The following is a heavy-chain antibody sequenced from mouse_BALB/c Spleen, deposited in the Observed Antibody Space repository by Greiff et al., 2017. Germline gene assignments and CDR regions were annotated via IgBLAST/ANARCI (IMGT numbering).Heavy chain of an antibody. Sequence: EVNLVESGGGLVKPGGSLKLSCAASGFTFSSYAMSWVRQSPEKRLEWVAEISSGGSYTYYPDTVTGRFTISRDNAKNTLYLEMSSLRSEDTAMYYCARETVSYAMDYWGQGTSVTVSS. J-gene: IGHJ4*01. CDR2: ISSGGSYT. CDR1: GFTFSSYA. V-gene: IGHV5-9-4*01. D-gene: IGHD4-1*01. CDR3: ARETVSYAMDY.